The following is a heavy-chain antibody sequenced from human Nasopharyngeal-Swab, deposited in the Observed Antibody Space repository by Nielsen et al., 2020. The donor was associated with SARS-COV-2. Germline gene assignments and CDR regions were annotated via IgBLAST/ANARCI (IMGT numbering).Heavy chain of an antibody. CDR2: ISISGNKL. CDR1: GFTVSSNY. CDR3: AQEIRPNDY. V-gene: IGHV3-23*01. Sequence: GESLKISCAASGFTVSSNYMSWVRQAPGKGLEWVSAISISGNKLYYADSVRDRFTISRDNSKNTLYLQMNSLRAEDTAVYYCAQEIRPNDYWGQGTLVTVSS. D-gene: IGHD6-6*01. J-gene: IGHJ4*02.